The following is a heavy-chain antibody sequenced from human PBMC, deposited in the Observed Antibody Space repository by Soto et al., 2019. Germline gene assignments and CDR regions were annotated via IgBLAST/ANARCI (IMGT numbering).Heavy chain of an antibody. V-gene: IGHV1-2*02. Sequence: ASVKVSCKASGYTFTDYHIHWVRQAPGQGLEFMGWINANNGGAGSAQQFQGRVTVTRDTSITTGYMELSNLRSDDTAVYYCAREGGSETLQPSYNWFDTWGQGTLVTVS. CDR2: INANNGGA. CDR1: GYTFTDYH. J-gene: IGHJ5*02. D-gene: IGHD6-25*01. CDR3: AREGGSETLQPSYNWFDT.